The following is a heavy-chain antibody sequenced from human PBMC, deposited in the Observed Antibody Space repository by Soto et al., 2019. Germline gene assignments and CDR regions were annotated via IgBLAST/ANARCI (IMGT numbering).Heavy chain of an antibody. CDR2: IIPIFGTA. CDR3: ARSPVDGGYDAARYLRFDP. V-gene: IGHV1-69*13. CDR1: GYTFASYG. Sequence: ASVKVSCKASGYTFASYGISWVRQAPGQGLEWMGGIIPIFGTANYAQKFQGRVTITADESTSTAYMELSSLRSEDTAVYYCARSPVDGGYDAARYLRFDPWGQGTLVTVSS. D-gene: IGHD5-12*01. J-gene: IGHJ5*02.